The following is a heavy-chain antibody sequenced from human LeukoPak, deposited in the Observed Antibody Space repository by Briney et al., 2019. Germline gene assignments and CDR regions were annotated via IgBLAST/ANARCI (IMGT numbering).Heavy chain of an antibody. CDR2: ISDSGGHT. Sequence: GGSLRLSCAATGFTFSTYAMSWVRQAPGKGLEWVAAISDSGGHTFYADSVKGRFTISRDNSIITLYLQMNSLRAEDTAVYYCAKEVAPLGTGAFDIWGQGTMVAVSS. V-gene: IGHV3-23*01. J-gene: IGHJ3*02. CDR3: AKEVAPLGTGAFDI. D-gene: IGHD2-15*01. CDR1: GFTFSTYA.